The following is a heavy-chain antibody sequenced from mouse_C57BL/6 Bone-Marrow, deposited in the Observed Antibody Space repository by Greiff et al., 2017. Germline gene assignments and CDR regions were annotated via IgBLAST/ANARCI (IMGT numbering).Heavy chain of an antibody. CDR2: IDPSDSYT. CDR3: ARDSYDYDWYFDV. D-gene: IGHD2-4*01. J-gene: IGHJ1*03. Sequence: QVQLQQPGAELVRPGTSVKLSCKASGYTFTSYWMHWVKQRPGQGLEWIGVIDPSDSYTNYNQKFKGKATLTVDTTSSTAYVQLSSLTSEDSAVYYCARDSYDYDWYFDVWGTGTTVTVSS. V-gene: IGHV1-59*01. CDR1: GYTFTSYW.